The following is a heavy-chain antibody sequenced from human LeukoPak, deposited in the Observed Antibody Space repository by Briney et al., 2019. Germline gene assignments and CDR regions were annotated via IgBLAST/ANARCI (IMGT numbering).Heavy chain of an antibody. CDR2: IYTSGST. Sequence: SETLSLTCTDSGGSISSYYWSWIRQPAGRGREWIGRIYTSGSTNYNPSLKSRVTLSVDTSKNQFSLKRSSVSAAGTAVYYCARDGSGSYYDAFDIWGQGTMGTVSS. CDR1: GGSISSYY. J-gene: IGHJ3*02. CDR3: ARDGSGSYYDAFDI. D-gene: IGHD1-26*01. V-gene: IGHV4-4*07.